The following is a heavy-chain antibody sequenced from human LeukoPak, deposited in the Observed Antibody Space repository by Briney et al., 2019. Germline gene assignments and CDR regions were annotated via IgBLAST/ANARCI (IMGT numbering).Heavy chain of an antibody. Sequence: GGSLRLSCAASGFTFNNYAMTWVRQTPGKGPEWVSLISWKGDTTAYAESVRGRFTISRDNAKNSLYLHMDSLRPEDTAFYHCARHRCSSTTCSFDSWGQGSLVTVSS. D-gene: IGHD2-2*01. V-gene: IGHV3-20*01. CDR1: GFTFNNYA. CDR2: ISWKGDTT. CDR3: ARHRCSSTTCSFDS. J-gene: IGHJ4*02.